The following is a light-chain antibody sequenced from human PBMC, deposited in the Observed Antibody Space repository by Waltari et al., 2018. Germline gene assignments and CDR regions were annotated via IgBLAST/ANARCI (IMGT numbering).Light chain of an antibody. CDR1: SSAVGTYAY. J-gene: IGLJ1*01. CDR3: SSYTTSSTVYV. CDR2: DGT. V-gene: IGLV2-14*03. Sequence: QSALTQPASVSGSPGQSITISCTGTSSAVGTYAYVSWYQQHPGKAPKLMIYDGTRRPSGIANRFSGSKSGNTASLTISGLQAEDEADYYCSSYTTSSTVYVFGTGTKVTVL.